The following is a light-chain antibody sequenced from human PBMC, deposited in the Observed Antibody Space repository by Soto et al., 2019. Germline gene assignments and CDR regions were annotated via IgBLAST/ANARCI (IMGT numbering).Light chain of an antibody. CDR1: QSVSSY. V-gene: IGKV3-11*01. Sequence: EIVLTQSPATLSLSPGERATLSCRASQSVSSYLAWYQQKPGQAPRLLIYDASNRATGIPARFSGSGSGTDFSLIISSLEPEDFAVYYCQQRSNWPLTFGGGTKVEIK. J-gene: IGKJ4*01. CDR2: DAS. CDR3: QQRSNWPLT.